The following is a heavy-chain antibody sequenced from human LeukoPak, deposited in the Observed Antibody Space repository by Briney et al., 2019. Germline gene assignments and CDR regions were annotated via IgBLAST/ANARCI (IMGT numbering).Heavy chain of an antibody. CDR3: ARQEQDIANYYYYGMDV. D-gene: IGHD5-12*01. J-gene: IGHJ6*02. CDR1: GYSFTSCW. V-gene: IGHV5-51*01. Sequence: GESLKISCKGSGYSFTSCWIGWVRRMPGKGLEWMGIIYPGDSDTRYSPSFQGQVTISADKSISTAYLQWSSLKASDTAMYYCARQEQDIANYYYYGMDVWGQGTTVTVSS. CDR2: IYPGDSDT.